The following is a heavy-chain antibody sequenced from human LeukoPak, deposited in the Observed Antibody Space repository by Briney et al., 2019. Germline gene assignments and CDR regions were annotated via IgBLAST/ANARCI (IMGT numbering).Heavy chain of an antibody. D-gene: IGHD6-19*01. CDR1: GGSISSYY. J-gene: IGHJ4*02. V-gene: IGHV4-59*08. Sequence: SETLSLTCTVSGGSISSYYRSWIRQPPGKGLEWIGYIYYSGSTNYNPSLKSRVTISVDTSKNQFSLKLSSVTAADTAVYYCARHGSGWYYFDYWGQGTLVTVSS. CDR2: IYYSGST. CDR3: ARHGSGWYYFDY.